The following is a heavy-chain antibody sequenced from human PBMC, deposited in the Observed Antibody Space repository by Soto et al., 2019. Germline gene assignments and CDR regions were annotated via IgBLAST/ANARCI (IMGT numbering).Heavy chain of an antibody. V-gene: IGHV4-59*01. CDR3: ARDLWGYCGADCYPLDV. D-gene: IGHD2-21*02. CDR2: MYNTGST. CDR1: GGSIRRYY. Sequence: SETLSLTCTVSGGSIRRYYWSWIRQPPGKGLDVIGYMYNTGSTIYNPSLKSRVTISVDTTKNQFSLRLNSVTAADTAVYYCARDLWGYCGADCYPLDVWGQGTTVTVS. J-gene: IGHJ6*02.